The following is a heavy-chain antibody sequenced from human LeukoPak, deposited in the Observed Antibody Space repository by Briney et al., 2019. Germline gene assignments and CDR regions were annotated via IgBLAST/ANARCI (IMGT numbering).Heavy chain of an antibody. CDR3: AILTGYYNLNWFDP. V-gene: IGHV4-4*02. D-gene: IGHD3-9*01. CDR1: GDSVSSSHW. J-gene: IGHJ5*02. CDR2: VAHTGST. Sequence: SGTLSLTCAVSGDSVSSSHWWSWVRQPPGKGLEWIGEVAHTGSTKFTPSLRSRATISIDWSKNQFSLKLSSVTAADTAVYYCAILTGYYNLNWFDPWGQGTLVTVSS.